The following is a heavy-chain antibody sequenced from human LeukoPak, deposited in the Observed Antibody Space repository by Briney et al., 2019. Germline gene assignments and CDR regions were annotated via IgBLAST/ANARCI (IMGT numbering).Heavy chain of an antibody. CDR3: ARGLRITMVRGVVFDY. V-gene: IGHV1-8*01. Sequence: GASVKVSCKASGYTFTSYDINWVRQATGQGLEWMGWMNPNSGNTGYAQKFQGRVTMTRNTSISTAYMELSSLRSEDTAVYYCARGLRITMVRGVVFDYWGQATLVTVAS. D-gene: IGHD3-10*01. CDR1: GYTFTSYD. J-gene: IGHJ4*02. CDR2: MNPNSGNT.